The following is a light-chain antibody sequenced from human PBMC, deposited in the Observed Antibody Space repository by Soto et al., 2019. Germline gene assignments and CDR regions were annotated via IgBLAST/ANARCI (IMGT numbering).Light chain of an antibody. CDR2: GAS. CDR3: QQYNSWVT. J-gene: IGKJ4*01. V-gene: IGKV3-15*01. CDR1: QSISTT. Sequence: EIVLTQSPVTLSVSPVERATLSCRASQSISTTLVWYQKKPGQAPRLLIYGASTRATGVPARFSGSGSGTEFTLTISSLQSEDFAVYYCQQYNSWVTFGGGTKVEIK.